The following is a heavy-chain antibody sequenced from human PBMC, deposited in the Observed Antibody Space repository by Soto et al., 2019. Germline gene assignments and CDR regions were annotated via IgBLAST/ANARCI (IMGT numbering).Heavy chain of an antibody. Sequence: QVQLQESGPGLVKPSQTLSLTCTVSGGYISSGDYYWTWIRQHPGKGLAWIGYIYYSGSTYYNPSLKSRVTISVDTSKNQFSLTLSSVTAADSAVSYCARDQGVRGNYRAYGMDVWGHGTTVTVSS. D-gene: IGHD3-16*02. V-gene: IGHV4-31*03. CDR2: IYYSGST. CDR1: GGYISSGDYY. J-gene: IGHJ6*02. CDR3: ARDQGVRGNYRAYGMDV.